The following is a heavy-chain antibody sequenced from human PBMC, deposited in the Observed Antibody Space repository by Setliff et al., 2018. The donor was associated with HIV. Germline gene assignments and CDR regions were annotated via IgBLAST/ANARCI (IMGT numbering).Heavy chain of an antibody. J-gene: IGHJ5*02. D-gene: IGHD2-21*01. CDR1: GVSINRTDHY. CDR2: VSQSGST. CDR3: ARVPVAGANWFDP. Sequence: EPLSLTCSVSGVSINRTDHYWGWIRQSPGKRLEWIGSVSQSGSTYYNPSLKSRITISVDRSKNLFSLKLISVTAADQGVYYCARVPVAGANWFDPWGLGTLVTVSS. V-gene: IGHV4-39*01.